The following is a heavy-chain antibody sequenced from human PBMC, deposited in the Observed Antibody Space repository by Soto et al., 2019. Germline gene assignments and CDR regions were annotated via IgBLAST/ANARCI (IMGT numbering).Heavy chain of an antibody. V-gene: IGHV3-23*01. CDR1: GFTFNNYA. D-gene: IGHD3-9*01. J-gene: IGHJ4*02. CDR3: AKDLGLGVIAGYPHDC. Sequence: DVQLLDSGGGLVQPGGSLRLSCAASGFTFNNYAMSWVRQAPGRGLAWVSTISVSGANTYYADSVKGRFTISRDDPKNTLYLQMNSLGAEDTAVYYCAKDLGLGVIAGYPHDCWGQGTLVTVSS. CDR2: ISVSGANT.